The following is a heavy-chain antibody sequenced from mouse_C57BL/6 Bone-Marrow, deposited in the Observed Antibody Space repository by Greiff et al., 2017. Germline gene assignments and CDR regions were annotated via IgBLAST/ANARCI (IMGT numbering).Heavy chain of an antibody. J-gene: IGHJ2*01. D-gene: IGHD2-1*01. V-gene: IGHV1-53*01. CDR2: INPGNGGT. Sequence: QVQLQQPGTELVKPGASVKLSCTASGYNITSYWMHWVKQRPGQGLEWIGNINPGNGGTNYNEKFKSKATLTVDTSSSTAYLQLSSLTSEDSAVYYWATRNRHGFWGQGPTLTGSA. CDR3: ATRNRHGF. CDR1: GYNITSYW.